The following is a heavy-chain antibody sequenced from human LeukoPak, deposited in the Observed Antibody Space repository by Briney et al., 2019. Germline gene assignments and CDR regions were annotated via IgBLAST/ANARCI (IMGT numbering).Heavy chain of an antibody. CDR3: ARSRKSYYYDSSGPYTDAFDI. J-gene: IGHJ3*02. CDR2: INPNSGGT. Sequence: ASVKVSCKASGYTFTGYYMHWVRQAPGQGLEWMGWINPNSGGTNYAQKFQGRVTMTRDTSISTAYMELSSLRSEDTAVYYCARSRKSYYYDSSGPYTDAFDIWGQGTMVTVSS. V-gene: IGHV1-2*02. CDR1: GYTFTGYY. D-gene: IGHD3-22*01.